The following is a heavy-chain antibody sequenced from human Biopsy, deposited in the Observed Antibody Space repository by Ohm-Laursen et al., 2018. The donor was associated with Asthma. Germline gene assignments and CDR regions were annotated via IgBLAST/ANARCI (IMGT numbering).Heavy chain of an antibody. CDR2: ISYGGKT. V-gene: IGHV4-39*01. D-gene: IGHD3-3*01. Sequence: SETLSLTCVVSGGSMTPTSHYWDWIRQAPGKGLEWIGYISYGGKTSYNPSLKNRVTISRDTSKNQFPLRLTSVTAADTAVYFCARRITIFGVVQKDHGMDAWGQGTTVIVSS. J-gene: IGHJ6*02. CDR3: ARRITIFGVVQKDHGMDA. CDR1: GGSMTPTSHY.